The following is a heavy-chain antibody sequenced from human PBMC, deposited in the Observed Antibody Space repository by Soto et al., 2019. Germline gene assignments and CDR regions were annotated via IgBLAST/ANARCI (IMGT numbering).Heavy chain of an antibody. CDR3: ARGPDHLGSFAP. J-gene: IGHJ5*02. D-gene: IGHD3-10*01. V-gene: IGHV4-59*12. CDR2: IYYSGST. Sequence: SETLSLTCTVSGGSISSYYWSWIRQPPGEGLEWIGYIYYSGSTNYNPSLKSRVTISVDTSNNQFSLDLSSVTAADTAVYYCARGPDHLGSFAPWGPGSLVPVSS. CDR1: GGSISSYY.